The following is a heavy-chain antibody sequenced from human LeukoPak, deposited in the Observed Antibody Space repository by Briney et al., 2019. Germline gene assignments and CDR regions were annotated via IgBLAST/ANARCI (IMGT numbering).Heavy chain of an antibody. CDR3: AKDFDSSGSLDY. V-gene: IGHV3-30*02. CDR2: IRYDGTNE. J-gene: IGHJ4*02. D-gene: IGHD3-22*01. Sequence: GGSLRLSCAASVFTFSSYGMHWVRQAPGKGLEWVAFIRYDGTNEYYVDSVKGRFTISRDTSKNTLYLQMNSLRAEDTAVYYCAKDFDSSGSLDYWGQGALVTVSS. CDR1: VFTFSSYG.